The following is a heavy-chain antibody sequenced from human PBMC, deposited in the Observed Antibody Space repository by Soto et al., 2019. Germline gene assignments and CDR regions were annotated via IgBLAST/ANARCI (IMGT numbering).Heavy chain of an antibody. Sequence: QVQLVESGGGVVQPGRSLRLSCAASGFTFSSYAMHWVRQAPGKGLEWVAVISYDGSNKYYADSVKGRFTICRDNSKNTLYLQMNSLRAEDTAVYYCARDGKTVVKNFDYWGQGTLVTVSS. V-gene: IGHV3-30-3*01. J-gene: IGHJ4*02. CDR3: ARDGKTVVKNFDY. CDR1: GFTFSSYA. D-gene: IGHD2-15*01. CDR2: ISYDGSNK.